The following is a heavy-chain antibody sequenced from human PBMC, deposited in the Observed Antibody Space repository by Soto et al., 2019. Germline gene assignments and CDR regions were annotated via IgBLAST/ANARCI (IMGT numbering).Heavy chain of an antibody. V-gene: IGHV3-23*01. D-gene: IGHD3-22*01. CDR3: AKDIRQSGYYPLIGMDV. CDR1: GFNFSSYA. CDR2: ISGSGGST. J-gene: IGHJ6*02. Sequence: GSLRISCAGCGFNFSSYAMSWFRQAPRKGLEWVSAISGSGGSTYYADSVKGRFTISRDNSKNTLYLQMNSLRAEDTAVYYCAKDIRQSGYYPLIGMDVWGQGTTVTVSS.